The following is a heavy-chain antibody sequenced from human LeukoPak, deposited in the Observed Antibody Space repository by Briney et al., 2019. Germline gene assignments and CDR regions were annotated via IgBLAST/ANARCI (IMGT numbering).Heavy chain of an antibody. CDR3: ARRRMVRGAYNWFDP. D-gene: IGHD3-10*01. CDR2: IYYSGST. V-gene: IGHV4-39*01. Sequence: SETLSLTCTVSGGSISSSSYYWGWIRQPPRKGLEWIGSIYYSGSTYYNPSLKSRVTISVDTSKNQFSLKLSSVTAADTAVYYCARRRMVRGAYNWFDPWGQGTLVTVSS. CDR1: GGSISSSSYY. J-gene: IGHJ5*02.